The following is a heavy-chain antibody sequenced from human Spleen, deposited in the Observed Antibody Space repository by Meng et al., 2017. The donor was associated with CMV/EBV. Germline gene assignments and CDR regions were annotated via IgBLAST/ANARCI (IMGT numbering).Heavy chain of an antibody. Sequence: LRLSCENSGFILTNYNMNWVRQAPGKGLEWVASITTVSDDTYYADSVKGRFTISRDNAKSSLFLQMNNLRVEDTAIYYCARRGAVWEWGQGTLVTVSS. CDR1: GFILTNYN. V-gene: IGHV3-21*01. J-gene: IGHJ4*02. CDR2: ITTVSDDT. D-gene: IGHD3-16*01. CDR3: ARRGAVWE.